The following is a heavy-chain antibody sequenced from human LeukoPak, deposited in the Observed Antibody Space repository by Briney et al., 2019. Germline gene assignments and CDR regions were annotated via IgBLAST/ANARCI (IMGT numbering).Heavy chain of an antibody. CDR1: GGSLRSYC. CDR2: GHHSERS. D-gene: IGHD2-8*02. J-gene: IGHJ4*02. V-gene: IGHV4-59*01. CDR3: ARESEGIHHASTAAFHY. Sequence: SETLSLTCTVSGGSLRSYCWNWIRQPPGKGLEWIAYGHHSERSNYNPSLKSRVTISVDTSKNQFSLKLSSVTAADTAVYYCARESEGIHHASTAAFHYGGQGPLVPVSS.